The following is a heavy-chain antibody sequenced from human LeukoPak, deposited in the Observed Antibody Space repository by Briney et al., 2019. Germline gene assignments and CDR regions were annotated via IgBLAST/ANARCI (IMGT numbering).Heavy chain of an antibody. CDR3: AREDTGVAFDI. D-gene: IGHD2-8*01. V-gene: IGHV3-74*01. J-gene: IGHJ3*02. CDR2: INSDGSDT. Sequence: GGSLRLSCAASGFTFSNYWMHWVRQAPGKGLVWVSRINSDGSDTNYAASVKGRFTISRDNAKNTLYLQMNSLRAEDTAVYYCAREDTGVAFDIWGQGTTVTV. CDR1: GFTFSNYW.